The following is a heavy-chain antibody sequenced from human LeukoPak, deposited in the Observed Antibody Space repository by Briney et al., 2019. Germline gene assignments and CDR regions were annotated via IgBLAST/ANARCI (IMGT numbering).Heavy chain of an antibody. Sequence: PGGSLRLSCAASGFTVSSNYMRWVRQAPGKGLEWVSAIYSGGSTYYADSVKGRFTNSRDNSKNRMYLQMNRLRAEDTAMYYCAGAVRWLLFDYWGQGTLVTVSS. CDR2: IYSGGST. V-gene: IGHV3-66*01. D-gene: IGHD3-22*01. J-gene: IGHJ4*02. CDR3: AGAVRWLLFDY. CDR1: GFTVSSNY.